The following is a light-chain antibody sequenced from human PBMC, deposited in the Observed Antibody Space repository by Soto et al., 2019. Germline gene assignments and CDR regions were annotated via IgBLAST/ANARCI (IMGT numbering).Light chain of an antibody. CDR2: EVK. CDR1: SSDVGSGDS. V-gene: IGLV2-14*01. J-gene: IGLJ1*01. CDR3: RTYTTTGSSV. Sequence: ALTQPASVSGSPGQSITITCTGTSSDVGSGDSVSWYQHHPGEAPTLVIYEVKNRPTGVSGRFSGSKSVNTASLTISGLQAEDEGDYYCRTYTTTGSSVFGTGTKVTVL.